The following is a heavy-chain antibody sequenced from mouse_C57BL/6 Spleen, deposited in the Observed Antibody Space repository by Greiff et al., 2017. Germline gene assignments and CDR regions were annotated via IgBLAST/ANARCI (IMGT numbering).Heavy chain of an antibody. Sequence: LVESDAELVKPGASVKISCKVSGYTFTDHTIHWMKQRPEQGLEWIGYIYPRDGSTKYNEKFKGKATLTADKSSSAAYMQLNRLTSEDTAVYFCARASYDYPYYFDCWGQGTTLTVSS. CDR2: IYPRDGST. CDR1: GYTFTDHT. J-gene: IGHJ2*01. D-gene: IGHD2-4*01. CDR3: ARASYDYPYYFDC. V-gene: IGHV1-78*01.